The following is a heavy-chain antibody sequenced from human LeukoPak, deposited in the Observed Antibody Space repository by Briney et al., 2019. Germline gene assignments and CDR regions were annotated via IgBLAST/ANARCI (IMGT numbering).Heavy chain of an antibody. CDR3: ARGPAVAGGGGIFDY. J-gene: IGHJ4*02. D-gene: IGHD6-19*01. CDR2: MNPNSGNT. V-gene: IGHV1-8*01. CDR1: GYTFTSYD. Sequence: ASVTVSCKASGYTFTSYDINWVRQAPGQGLEWMGWMNPNSGNTGYVQKFQGRVTMTRNTSISTAYMELSSLRSEDTAVYYCARGPAVAGGGGIFDYWGQGTLVTVSS.